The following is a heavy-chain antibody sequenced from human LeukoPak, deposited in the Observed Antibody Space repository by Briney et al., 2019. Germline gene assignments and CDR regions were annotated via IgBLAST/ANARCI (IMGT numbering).Heavy chain of an antibody. Sequence: SETLSLTCTVSGGSISSGDYYWSWIRQPPGKGLEWIGYIYYSGSTYYNPSLKSRVTISVDTSKNQFSLKLSSVTAADTAVYYCARGPSGSGSYYRPYYYYGMDVWGQGTTVTVSS. CDR1: GGSISSGDYY. V-gene: IGHV4-30-4*01. J-gene: IGHJ6*02. CDR3: ARGPSGSGSYYRPYYYYGMDV. D-gene: IGHD3-10*01. CDR2: IYYSGST.